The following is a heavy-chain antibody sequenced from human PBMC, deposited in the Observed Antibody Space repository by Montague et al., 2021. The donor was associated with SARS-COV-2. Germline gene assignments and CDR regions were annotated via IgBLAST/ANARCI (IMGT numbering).Heavy chain of an antibody. CDR1: GGSIKTYIW. CDR3: AKDVSLSVAALDS. D-gene: IGHD6-19*01. J-gene: IGHJ4*02. Sequence: SETLSLTCAVSGGSIKTYIWWSWVRQAPGKGLEWLGEILHSGTANYNPSLKSRVTISVDKSRNEFSLKLSSLTAADTAVYFCAKDVSLSVAALDSWGQGTLATVSS. V-gene: IGHV4-4*02. CDR2: ILHSGTA.